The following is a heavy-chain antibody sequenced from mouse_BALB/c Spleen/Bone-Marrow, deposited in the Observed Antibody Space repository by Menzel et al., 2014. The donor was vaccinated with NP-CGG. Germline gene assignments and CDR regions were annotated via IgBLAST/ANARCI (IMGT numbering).Heavy chain of an antibody. CDR2: INPYNGDT. D-gene: IGHD1-1*01. J-gene: IGHJ2*01. CDR3: ARSGYYGSSYFDY. Sequence: EVQLQQSGPELVKPGASVKKSCKASGYSFTGYFMNWVMQSHGKSLEWIGRINPYNGDTFYNQKFKGKATLTVDKSSSTAHMELRSLASEDSAVYYCARSGYYGSSYFDYWGQGTTLTVSS. CDR1: GYSFTGYF. V-gene: IGHV1-20*02.